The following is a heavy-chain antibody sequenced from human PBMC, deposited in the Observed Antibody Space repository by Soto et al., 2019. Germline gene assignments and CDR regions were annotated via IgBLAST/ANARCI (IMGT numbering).Heavy chain of an antibody. D-gene: IGHD2-2*01. CDR3: ACSSTSPMLYYYGMDV. CDR1: GFSLSTSGVG. CDR2: IYWNDDK. Sequence: SGPTLVNPTQTLTLTCTFSGFSLSTSGVGGGWIRQPPGKALEWLALIYWNDDKRYSPSLKSRLTITKDTSKNQVVLTMTNMDPVDTATYYCACSSTSPMLYYYGMDVWGQGTTVTVSS. V-gene: IGHV2-5*01. J-gene: IGHJ6*02.